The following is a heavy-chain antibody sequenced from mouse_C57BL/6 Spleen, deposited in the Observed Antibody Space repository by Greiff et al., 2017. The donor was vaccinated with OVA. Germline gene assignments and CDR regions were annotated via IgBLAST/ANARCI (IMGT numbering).Heavy chain of an antibody. CDR2: IYPRSGNT. Sequence: VQGVESGAELARPGASVKLSCKASGYTFTSYGISWVKQRTGQGLEWIGEIYPRSGNTYYNEKFKGKATLTADKSSSTAYMELRSLTSEDSAVYFCARGDYGSSSVYFDYWGQGTTLTVSS. CDR3: ARGDYGSSSVYFDY. V-gene: IGHV1-81*01. CDR1: GYTFTSYG. D-gene: IGHD1-1*01. J-gene: IGHJ2*01.